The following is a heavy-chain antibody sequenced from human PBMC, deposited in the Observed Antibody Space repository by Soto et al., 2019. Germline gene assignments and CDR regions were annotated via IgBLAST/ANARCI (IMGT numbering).Heavy chain of an antibody. J-gene: IGHJ4*02. Sequence: QITLKESGPTLVKPTQTLTLTCTISGFSLSTSGVGVGWIRQPPGKALERLALIYWDDVQRYSPSLKTRLTITKDTSRNQVVLTMTNMDPVDTATYYCAHSPCSGGTCYLFDYWGQGMLVTVSS. CDR2: IYWDDVQ. CDR1: GFSLSTSGVG. V-gene: IGHV2-5*02. CDR3: AHSPCSGGTCYLFDY. D-gene: IGHD2-15*01.